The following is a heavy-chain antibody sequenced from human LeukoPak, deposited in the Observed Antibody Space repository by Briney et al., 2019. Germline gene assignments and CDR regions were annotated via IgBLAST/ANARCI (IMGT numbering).Heavy chain of an antibody. J-gene: IGHJ4*02. V-gene: IGHV4-59*01. CDR2: MYYSGSS. Sequence: PSETLSLTCTVSGYSISSYYWSWIRQPPGKGLEWIGYMYYSGSSNYNPSLKSRVTISVDTSNNYFSLKLSSVTAADTAVYYCAKDCFRVRSTSCSTGFDYWGQGTLVTVSS. CDR3: AKDCFRVRSTSCSTGFDY. D-gene: IGHD2-2*01. CDR1: GYSISSYY.